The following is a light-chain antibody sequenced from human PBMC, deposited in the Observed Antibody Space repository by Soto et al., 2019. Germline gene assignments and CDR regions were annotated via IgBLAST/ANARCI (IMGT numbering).Light chain of an antibody. CDR2: DAS. J-gene: IGKJ4*01. Sequence: EIFLTQSPATLSLSPVERATLSCRASQSVSSYLAWYQQKPGQAPRLLIYDASNRATGIPARFSGSGSGTDFTLTISSLEPEDFAVYYCQQRSNWPLTFGGGTKVDIK. CDR3: QQRSNWPLT. CDR1: QSVSSY. V-gene: IGKV3-11*01.